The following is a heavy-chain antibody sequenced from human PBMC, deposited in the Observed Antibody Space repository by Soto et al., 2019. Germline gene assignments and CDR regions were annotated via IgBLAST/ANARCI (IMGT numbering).Heavy chain of an antibody. D-gene: IGHD2-15*01. CDR2: INHSGST. CDR3: ARIVVVVAAEGWFDP. V-gene: IGHV4-34*01. J-gene: IGHJ5*02. Sequence: SETLSLTCAVYGGSFSGYYWSWIRQPPGKGLERIGEINHSGSTNYNPSPKSRVTISVDTSKNQFSLKLSSVTAADTAVYYCARIVVVVAAEGWFDPWGQGTLVTVSS. CDR1: GGSFSGYY.